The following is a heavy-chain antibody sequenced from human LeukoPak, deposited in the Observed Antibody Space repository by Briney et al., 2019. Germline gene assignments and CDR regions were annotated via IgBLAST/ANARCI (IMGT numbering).Heavy chain of an antibody. CDR1: GGSISSGSYY. J-gene: IGHJ4*02. CDR3: ARGADSSYIDY. D-gene: IGHD6-6*01. Sequence: PSETLSLTCTVSGGSISSGSYYWSWIRQPAGKGLEWIGRIYTSGSTNYNPSLKSRVTISVDTSKNQFSLKLSSVTAADTAVYYCARGADSSYIDYWGRGTLVTVSS. CDR2: IYTSGST. V-gene: IGHV4-61*02.